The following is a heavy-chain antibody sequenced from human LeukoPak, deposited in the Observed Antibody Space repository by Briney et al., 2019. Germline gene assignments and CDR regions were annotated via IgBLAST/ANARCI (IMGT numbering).Heavy chain of an antibody. V-gene: IGHV4-34*01. CDR3: ARGLSGRGQDY. CDR2: INHSGST. D-gene: IGHD6-19*01. CDR1: GGPFSGYY. Sequence: SETLSLTCAVYGGPFSGYYWSWIRQPPGKGLEWIGEINHSGSTNYNPSLKSRVTISVDTSKNQFSLKLSSVTAADTAVYYCARGLSGRGQDYWGQGTLVTVSS. J-gene: IGHJ4*02.